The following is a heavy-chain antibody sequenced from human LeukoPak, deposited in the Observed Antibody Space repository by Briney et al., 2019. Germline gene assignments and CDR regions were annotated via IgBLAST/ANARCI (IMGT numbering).Heavy chain of an antibody. Sequence: GESLRLSCAASGFTFSTYWMHWVRQAPGKGLVWVSRINSDGSSTSYADSVKGRFTIPRDNAKNTLYLQMNSLRAEDTAVYYCARACSFGSCHAGDYWGQGILVTVSS. CDR2: INSDGSST. D-gene: IGHD2-15*01. CDR1: GFTFSTYW. V-gene: IGHV3-74*01. J-gene: IGHJ4*02. CDR3: ARACSFGSCHAGDY.